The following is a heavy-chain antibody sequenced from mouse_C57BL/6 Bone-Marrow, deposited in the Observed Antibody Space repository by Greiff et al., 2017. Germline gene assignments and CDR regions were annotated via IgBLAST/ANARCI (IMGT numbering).Heavy chain of an antibody. D-gene: IGHD1-1*01. J-gene: IGHJ3*01. Sequence: QVQLKESGPELVKPGASVKISCKASGYAFSSSWMNWVKQRPGKGLEWIGRIYPGDGDTNYNGKFKGKATLTADKSSSTAYMQLSSLTSEDSAVYFGARWLITTVRKFAYWGQGTLVTVSA. CDR2: IYPGDGDT. CDR3: ARWLITTVRKFAY. CDR1: GYAFSSSW. V-gene: IGHV1-82*01.